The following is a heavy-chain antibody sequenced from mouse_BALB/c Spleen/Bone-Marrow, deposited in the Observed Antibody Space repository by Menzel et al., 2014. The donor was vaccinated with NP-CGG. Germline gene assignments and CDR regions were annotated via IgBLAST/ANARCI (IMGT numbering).Heavy chain of an antibody. Sequence: QVQLKQSGAELVRPGASVKLSCKASGYTFTSYWMNWVNQRPEQGLEWIGRIDPYDSETHYNQKFKGKAILTVDKSSSTAYMDLSSLTSDDSAVYYCARGRDYDVFSYWGQGTLVTVSA. CDR3: ARGRDYDVFSY. CDR1: GYTFTSYW. J-gene: IGHJ3*01. D-gene: IGHD2-4*01. CDR2: IDPYDSET. V-gene: IGHV1-74*01.